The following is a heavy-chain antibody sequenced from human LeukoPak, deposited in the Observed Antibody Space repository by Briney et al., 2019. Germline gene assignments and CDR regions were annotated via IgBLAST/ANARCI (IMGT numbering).Heavy chain of an antibody. V-gene: IGHV4-31*01. D-gene: IGHD3-9*01. Sequence: SETLSLTCTVSGGSISSGGYYWSWIRQHPGKGLEWIGYIYYSGSTYYNPSLKSQVTISVDTSKNQFSLKPSSVTAADTAVYYCARGKLLRYFDWLSRTADAFDIWGQGTMVTVSS. CDR2: IYYSGST. CDR3: ARGKLLRYFDWLSRTADAFDI. J-gene: IGHJ3*02. CDR1: GGSISSGGYY.